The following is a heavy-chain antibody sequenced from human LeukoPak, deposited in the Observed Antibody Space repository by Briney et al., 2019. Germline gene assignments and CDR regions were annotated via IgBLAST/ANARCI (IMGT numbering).Heavy chain of an antibody. J-gene: IGHJ5*02. CDR1: GYSISSGYY. CDR2: IYHSGST. D-gene: IGHD3-10*01. Sequence: SETLSLTCAVSGYSISSGYYWGWIRQPPGKGLEWIGSIYHSGSTYYNPSLKSRVTISVDTSKNQFSLKLSSVTAADTAVYYCASLGDLPGFDPWGQGTLVTVSS. V-gene: IGHV4-38-2*01. CDR3: ASLGDLPGFDP.